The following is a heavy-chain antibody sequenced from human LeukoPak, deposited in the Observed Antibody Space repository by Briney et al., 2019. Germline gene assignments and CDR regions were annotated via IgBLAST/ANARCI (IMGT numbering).Heavy chain of an antibody. V-gene: IGHV1-2*02. Sequence: ASVKVSCKASGYTFTCYYMHWGRQAPGQGLEWMGWINPNSGGTNYAQKFQGRVTMTRDTSISTAYMELSRLRSDDTAVYYCARQYCSGGSCYLEGLGYWGQGTLVTVSS. J-gene: IGHJ4*02. CDR2: INPNSGGT. CDR1: GYTFTCYY. CDR3: ARQYCSGGSCYLEGLGY. D-gene: IGHD2-15*01.